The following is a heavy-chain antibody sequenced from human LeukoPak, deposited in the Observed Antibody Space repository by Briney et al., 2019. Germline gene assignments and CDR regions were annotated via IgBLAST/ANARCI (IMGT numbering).Heavy chain of an antibody. V-gene: IGHV4-59*11. CDR2: IDYSGST. CDR3: ARDRRRELLHAFDI. D-gene: IGHD1-26*01. Sequence: PSETLSLTCTVSGGTISRHYWSWIRQPPGKGLEWIAYIDYSGSTNYNPSLRSRLTISVDASKNQLSLKLSSVTAADPAVYYCARDRRRELLHAFDIWGQGTMVTVSS. J-gene: IGHJ3*02. CDR1: GGTISRHY.